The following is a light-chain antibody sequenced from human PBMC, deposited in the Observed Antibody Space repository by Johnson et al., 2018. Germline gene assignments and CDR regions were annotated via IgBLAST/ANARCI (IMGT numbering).Light chain of an antibody. V-gene: IGLV1-51*02. J-gene: IGLJ1*01. CDR1: SSNIGNNY. CDR2: ENN. Sequence: QSVLTQPPSVSAAPGQKVTISCSGSSSNIGNNYVSWYQQLPGTAPKLLIYENNKRPSGLPDRFSGSKSGTSATLGTTGLPPGDEDDYYCGTWDSSLSAGNVFGTGTKVTVL. CDR3: GTWDSSLSAGNV.